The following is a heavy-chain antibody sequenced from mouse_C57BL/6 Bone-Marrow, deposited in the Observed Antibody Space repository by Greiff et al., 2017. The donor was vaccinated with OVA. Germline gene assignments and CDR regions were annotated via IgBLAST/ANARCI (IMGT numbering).Heavy chain of an antibody. CDR1: GFTFSSYA. V-gene: IGHV5-4*03. D-gene: IGHD4-1*02. J-gene: IGHJ3*01. CDR2: ISDGGSYT. CDR3: ARGSFNWDAWFAY. Sequence: EVKLVESGGGLVKPGGSLKLSCAASGFTFSSYAMSWVRQTPEKRLEWVATISDGGSYTYYPDNVKGRFTISRDNAKNNLYLQMSHLKSEDTAMYDCARGSFNWDAWFAYWGQGTLGTVSA.